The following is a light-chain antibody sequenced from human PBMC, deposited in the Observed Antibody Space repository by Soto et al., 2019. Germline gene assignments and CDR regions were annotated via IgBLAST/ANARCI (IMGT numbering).Light chain of an antibody. CDR3: CSYAGSSTYVL. Sequence: QSVLTQPASASGSPGQSITISCTGTTSDVGGYNLVSWYQHHPGRAPKLMIYEGNKRPSGVSNRFSGSKSGNAAYLTISGLQAEDEADYYCCSYAGSSTYVLFGGGTELTVL. CDR1: TSDVGGYNL. CDR2: EGN. V-gene: IGLV2-23*01. J-gene: IGLJ2*01.